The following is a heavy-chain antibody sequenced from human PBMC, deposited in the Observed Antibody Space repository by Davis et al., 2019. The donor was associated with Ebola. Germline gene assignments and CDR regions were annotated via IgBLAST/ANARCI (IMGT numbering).Heavy chain of an antibody. CDR3: ARLSYYYDNSAYSRPYNWFDP. D-gene: IGHD3-22*01. CDR1: GASISSRSYY. V-gene: IGHV4-39*01. CDR2: FSYGDNTH. Sequence: MPSETLSLTCTVSGASISSRSYYWGWIRQPPGKGLEWVGSFSYGDNTHYYNPSLRSRVTISVDTSRNQFSLKLSSATAADTAVYYCARLSYYYDNSAYSRPYNWFDPWGQGTLVTVSS. J-gene: IGHJ5*02.